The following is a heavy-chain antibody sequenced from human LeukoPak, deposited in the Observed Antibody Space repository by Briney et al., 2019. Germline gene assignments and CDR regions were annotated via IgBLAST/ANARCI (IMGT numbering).Heavy chain of an antibody. CDR3: ARDVALSYCGGDCLPEY. CDR1: GGSISDYF. V-gene: IGHV4-4*07. Sequence: SETLSLTCTVSGGSISDYFWSWIRQPAGKGLEWIGRIYTSGSTDYNPSLKSRVTMSVGTSNNRFSLKLSSVTAADTAMYYCARDVALSYCGGDCLPEYWGQGTLVTVSP. J-gene: IGHJ4*02. D-gene: IGHD2-21*02. CDR2: IYTSGST.